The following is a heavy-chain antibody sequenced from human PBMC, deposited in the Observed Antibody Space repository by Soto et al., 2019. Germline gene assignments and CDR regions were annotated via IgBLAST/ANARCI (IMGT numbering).Heavy chain of an antibody. V-gene: IGHV3-30*02. D-gene: IGHD3-16*01. CDR3: ASLGRQPRSHQRDYYYMDV. CDR2: ICNNGSNK. Sequence: GGSLRLSCAASGFTFSSYSMNWVRQAPGKGLEWVSFICNNGSNKYYADSVKGRFTISRDTSTSTAYMELSSLRSEDTAVYYCASLGRQPRSHQRDYYYMDVWGKGTTVTVSS. CDR1: GFTFSSYS. J-gene: IGHJ6*03.